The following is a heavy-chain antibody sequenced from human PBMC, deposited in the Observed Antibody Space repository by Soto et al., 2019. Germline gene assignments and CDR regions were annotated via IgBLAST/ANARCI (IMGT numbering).Heavy chain of an antibody. CDR3: ARRQISPPTRGAASARGGMDV. Sequence: QVQLVESGGGVVQPGRSLRLSCAASGFNCNNYGMHWVRQAPGKGLEWVAVIWNDGNGYYYANSVKGRLTISRDNSKNPLFLQRSSLRAEDTAVYYCARRQISPPTRGAASARGGMDVWGQGTTVTVS. V-gene: IGHV3-33*01. CDR1: GFNCNNYG. J-gene: IGHJ6*02. D-gene: IGHD6-13*01. CDR2: IWNDGNGY.